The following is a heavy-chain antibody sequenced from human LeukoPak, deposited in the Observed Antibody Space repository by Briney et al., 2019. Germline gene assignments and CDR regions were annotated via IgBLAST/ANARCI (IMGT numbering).Heavy chain of an antibody. Sequence: GGSLRLSCAASGFTFSSYWMSWVRQAPGKGLEWVANIKQDGSEKYYVDSVKGRFTISRDNAKNSLYLQMNSLRAEDTAVYYCTRTLSHCSGGSCYFVSYYYYYMDVWGKGTTVTVSS. CDR1: GFTFSSYW. CDR2: IKQDGSEK. V-gene: IGHV3-7*01. D-gene: IGHD2-15*01. J-gene: IGHJ6*03. CDR3: TRTLSHCSGGSCYFVSYYYYYMDV.